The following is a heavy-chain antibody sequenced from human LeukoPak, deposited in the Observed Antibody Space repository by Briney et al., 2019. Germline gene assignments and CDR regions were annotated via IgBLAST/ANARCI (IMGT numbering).Heavy chain of an antibody. D-gene: IGHD3-10*01. J-gene: IGHJ6*03. CDR2: IYYSGST. V-gene: IGHV4-39*07. CDR3: AREPYYGSGSYLWELYYYYYMDV. CDR1: GGSISNNIHY. Sequence: SETLSLTCTVSGGSISNNIHYWGWIRQPPGKGLEWIGNIYYSGSTYYNPSLKSRVTISVDTSKNQFSLKLSSVTAADTAVYYCAREPYYGSGSYLWELYYYYYMDVWGKGTTVTVSS.